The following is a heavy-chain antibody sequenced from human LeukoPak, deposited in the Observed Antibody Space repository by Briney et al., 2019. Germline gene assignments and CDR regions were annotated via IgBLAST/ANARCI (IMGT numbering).Heavy chain of an antibody. V-gene: IGHV1-46*01. CDR2: INPSGGST. CDR3: ARDDTVTRAGFA. J-gene: IGHJ5*02. CDR1: GYTFTSYY. D-gene: IGHD4-17*01. Sequence: GASLKVSCKASGYTFTSYYMHWVRQAPGQGLEWMGIINPSGGSTSYAQKFQGRVTMTRDTSTSTVYMELSSLRSEDTAVYYCARDDTVTRAGFAWGQGTLVTVSS.